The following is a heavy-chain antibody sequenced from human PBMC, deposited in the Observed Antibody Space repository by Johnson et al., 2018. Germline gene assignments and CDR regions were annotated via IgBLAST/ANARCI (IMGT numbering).Heavy chain of an antibody. CDR3: TRSSLVPDYYYGMDV. J-gene: IGHJ6*02. V-gene: IGHV3-73*01. D-gene: IGHD2-2*01. CDR2: IRSKANRYAT. Sequence: VQLQESGGGLVQXGGSLKLXCVASGISFSGSAMHWVRQASGKGLEWVGRIRSKANRYATAYAASVRGRFTISTDDSKNTAYLQMNSLKPDDTAMYYRTRSSLVPDYYYGMDVWGQGTTVIVSS. CDR1: GISFSGSA.